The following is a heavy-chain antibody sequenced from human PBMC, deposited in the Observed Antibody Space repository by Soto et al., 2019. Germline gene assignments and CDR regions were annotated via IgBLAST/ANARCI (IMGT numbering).Heavy chain of an antibody. CDR3: AREGHSSSSPNHAFDI. D-gene: IGHD6-6*01. CDR2: INPNSGGT. V-gene: IGHV1-2*04. Sequence: ASVKVSCKASGYTFTGYYMHWVRQAPGQGLEWMGWINPNSGGTNYAQKFQGWVTMTRDTSISTAYMELSRLRSDDTAVYYCAREGHSSSSPNHAFDIWGQGTMVTVSS. J-gene: IGHJ3*02. CDR1: GYTFTGYY.